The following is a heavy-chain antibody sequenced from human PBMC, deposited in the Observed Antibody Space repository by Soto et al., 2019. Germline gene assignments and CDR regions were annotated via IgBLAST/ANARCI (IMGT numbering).Heavy chain of an antibody. CDR2: IYHSGST. CDR3: AREVVAATNWFDP. D-gene: IGHD2-15*01. J-gene: IGHJ5*02. CDR1: GGSISSGGYS. V-gene: IGHV4-30-2*01. Sequence: PSETLSLTCAVSGGSISSGGYSWSWIRQPLGKGLEWIGYIYHSGSTYYNPSLKSRVTISVDRSKNQFSLKLSSVTAADTAVYYCAREVVAATNWFDPWGQGTLVTVSS.